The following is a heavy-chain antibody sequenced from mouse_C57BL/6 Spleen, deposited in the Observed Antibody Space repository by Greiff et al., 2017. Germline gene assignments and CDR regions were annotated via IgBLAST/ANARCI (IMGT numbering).Heavy chain of an antibody. CDR3: TRWDTTVVPDY. V-gene: IGHV1-15*01. CDR2: IDPETGGT. Sequence: QVQLKESGAELVRPGASVTLSCKASGYTFTDYEMHWVKQTPVHGLEWIGAIDPETGGTAYNQKFKGKAILTADKSSSTAYMELRSLTSEDSAVYYCTRWDTTVVPDYWGQGTTLTVSS. J-gene: IGHJ2*01. D-gene: IGHD1-1*01. CDR1: GYTFTDYE.